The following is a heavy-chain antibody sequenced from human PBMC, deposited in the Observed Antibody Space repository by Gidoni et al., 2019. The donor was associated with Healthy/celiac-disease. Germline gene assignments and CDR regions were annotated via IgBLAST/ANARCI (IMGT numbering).Heavy chain of an antibody. CDR2: IYPGDSDT. V-gene: IGHV5-51*01. Sequence: EVQLVQSGAEVKKPGASLIISCKGSGYSIPSYWIGWLRQMPGKGLEWMGIIYPGDSDTRYSPSFQGQVTISADKSISTAYLHWSSLKASDTAMFYCARSGSSGWDWYFDLWGRGTLVTVSS. J-gene: IGHJ2*01. CDR1: GYSIPSYW. CDR3: ARSGSSGWDWYFDL. D-gene: IGHD6-19*01.